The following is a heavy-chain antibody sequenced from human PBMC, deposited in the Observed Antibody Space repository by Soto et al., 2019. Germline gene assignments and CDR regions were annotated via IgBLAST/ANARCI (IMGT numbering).Heavy chain of an antibody. CDR1: GDSINNAEYY. J-gene: IGHJ3*02. CDR2: IYYSGTT. Sequence: QVQLQESGPGLVKPSQTLSLKCSVSGDSINNAEYYWSWIRQHAGQGLEWIGYIYYSGTTYYNPSLKSRITISIDTSKNQFSLEMRSVTAADTAVYYCARVRGHAFDIRGQGTMVTVSS. D-gene: IGHD3-10*01. V-gene: IGHV4-31*03. CDR3: ARVRGHAFDI.